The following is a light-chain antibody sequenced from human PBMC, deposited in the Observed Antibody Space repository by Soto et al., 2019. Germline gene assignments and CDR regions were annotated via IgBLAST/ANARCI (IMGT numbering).Light chain of an antibody. CDR2: DAS. V-gene: IGKV1-5*01. CDR3: QQYNYFST. CDR1: QSISSW. J-gene: IGKJ1*01. Sequence: DIQMTQSPSTLSASVGDRVTITCRASQSISSWLAWYQQKPGKAPKLLMFDASNLASGVPSRFSGRGSGTEFTLTISSLQPDDVATYYCQQYNYFSTFGQGTKV.